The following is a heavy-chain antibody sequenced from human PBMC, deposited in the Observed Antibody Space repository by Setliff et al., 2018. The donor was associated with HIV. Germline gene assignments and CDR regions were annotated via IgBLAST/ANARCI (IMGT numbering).Heavy chain of an antibody. CDR3: ARGDNYYYTSGTFHNGLDCFDF. D-gene: IGHD3-10*01. Sequence: SETLSLTCTVSGGSISNYYWNWIRQPPGKGLEWIGYIYYTGSNNYDPSLKSRVTISLDTSKDQFSLKLSSVTAADTAIYYCARGDNYYYTSGTFHNGLDCFDFWGQGTMVTVSS. J-gene: IGHJ3*01. CDR1: GGSISNYY. V-gene: IGHV4-59*01. CDR2: IYYTGSN.